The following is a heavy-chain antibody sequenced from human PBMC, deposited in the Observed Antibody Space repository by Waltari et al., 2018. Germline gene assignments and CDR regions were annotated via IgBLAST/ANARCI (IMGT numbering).Heavy chain of an antibody. D-gene: IGHD3-3*01. CDR1: GFIFNQYG. Sequence: QVQVVESGGGVVQPGRSLRLSCAASGFIFNQYGIHWVRQAPGNGLDSVSVISYDGRHRFYSDSVKGRFTISRDNSRNTVSLQMDSLTVEDTALYYCAKGGDLEWLFIDHWGQGTFVTVS. CDR2: ISYDGRHR. CDR3: AKGGDLEWLFIDH. J-gene: IGHJ4*02. V-gene: IGHV3-30*18.